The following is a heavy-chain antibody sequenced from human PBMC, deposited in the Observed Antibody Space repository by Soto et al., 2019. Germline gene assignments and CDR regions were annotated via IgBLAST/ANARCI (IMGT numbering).Heavy chain of an antibody. V-gene: IGHV3-30-3*01. J-gene: IGHJ6*02. CDR2: ISYDGSNK. Sequence: QVQLVESGGGVVQPGRSLRLSCAASGFTFSSYAMHWVRQAPGKGLEWVAVISYDGSNKYYADSVKGRFTISRENSKNTLHVQMNSLRAEDTAVYYCERDRIIAAAGKVGSIYYRGIDVWGQGTKVTGSS. CDR1: GFTFSSYA. CDR3: ERDRIIAAAGKVGSIYYRGIDV. D-gene: IGHD6-13*01.